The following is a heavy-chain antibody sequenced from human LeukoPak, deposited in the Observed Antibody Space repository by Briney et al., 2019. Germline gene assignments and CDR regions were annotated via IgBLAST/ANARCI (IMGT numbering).Heavy chain of an antibody. CDR1: GLTVSGDY. Sequence: GGSLRLSCGASGLTVSGDYMTWVRQAPGKGLEWVGNINYDGSQKYYVDSVKGRFTISRDDAKNSLYLEMNSLRADDTAVYFCASSHDSSGNDWGQGAMVTVSS. J-gene: IGHJ4*02. CDR2: INYDGSQK. D-gene: IGHD3-22*01. V-gene: IGHV3-7*01. CDR3: ASSHDSSGND.